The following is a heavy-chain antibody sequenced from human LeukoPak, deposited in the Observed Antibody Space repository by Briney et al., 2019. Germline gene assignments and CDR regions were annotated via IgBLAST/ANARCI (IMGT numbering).Heavy chain of an antibody. CDR3: ARLMPGLSMDV. CDR1: GDSINTNIYY. CDR2: VYYSGST. D-gene: IGHD2-8*01. Sequence: PSETLSLTCTVSGDSINTNIYYWGWIRQPPGKGLEWIGHVYYSGSTYSSPSLKGRVTILLDTSNNHFSLRLSSVTAADTAVYYCARLMPGLSMDVWGKETPVTVSS. J-gene: IGHJ6*03. V-gene: IGHV4-39*07.